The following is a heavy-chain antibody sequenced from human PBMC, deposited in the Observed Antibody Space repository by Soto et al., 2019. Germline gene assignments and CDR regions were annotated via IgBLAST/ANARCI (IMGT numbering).Heavy chain of an antibody. CDR3: AKEALIAAAGPFDY. D-gene: IGHD6-13*01. V-gene: IGHV3-30*18. CDR1: GFTFSSYG. CDR2: ISYDGSNK. Sequence: PGGSLRLSCAASGFTFSSYGMHWVRQAPGKGLEWVAVISYDGSNKYYADSVKGRFTISRDNSKNTLYLQMNSLRAEDTAVYYCAKEALIAAAGPFDYWGQGTLVTVSS. J-gene: IGHJ4*02.